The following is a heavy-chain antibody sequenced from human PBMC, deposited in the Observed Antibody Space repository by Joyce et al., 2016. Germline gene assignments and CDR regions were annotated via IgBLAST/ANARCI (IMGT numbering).Heavy chain of an antibody. D-gene: IGHD4-17*01. V-gene: IGHV3-48*01. Sequence: EVQLVESGGGLVQPGGSLRLSCAASGFTFSSYSMNWVRQAPGKGLEWVSYISSSSSTIYYADSVKGRFTISRDNAKNSLYLQMNSRRAEDTAVYYCAKADYGDKIDAFDIWGQGTMVTVSS. CDR3: AKADYGDKIDAFDI. J-gene: IGHJ3*02. CDR1: GFTFSSYS. CDR2: ISSSSSTI.